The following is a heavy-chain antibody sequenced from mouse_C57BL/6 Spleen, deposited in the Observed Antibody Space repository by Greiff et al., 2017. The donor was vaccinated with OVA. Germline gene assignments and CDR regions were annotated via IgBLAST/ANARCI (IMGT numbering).Heavy chain of an antibody. D-gene: IGHD2-4*01. Sequence: VKLQESGPGLVQPSQSLSITCTVSGFSLTSYGVHWVRQSPGKGLEWLGVIWSGGSTDYNAAFISRLSISKDNSKSQVFFKMNSLQADDTAIYYGARIPSTMITRAMDYWGQGTSVTVSS. CDR1: GFSLTSYG. V-gene: IGHV2-2*01. CDR3: ARIPSTMITRAMDY. J-gene: IGHJ4*01. CDR2: IWSGGST.